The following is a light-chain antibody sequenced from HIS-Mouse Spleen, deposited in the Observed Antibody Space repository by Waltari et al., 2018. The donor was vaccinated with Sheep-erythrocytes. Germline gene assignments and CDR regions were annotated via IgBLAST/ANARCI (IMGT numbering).Light chain of an antibody. CDR1: SSNLGSNY. V-gene: IGLV1-47*01. J-gene: IGLJ2*01. CDR3: AAWDDSLSGS. Sequence: QSVLTQPPSASGTPGQRVTISCSGSSSNLGSNYVYWYQQLPGTAPKLLIYRNNQRPSGVPDRFSGSKSGTSASLAISGLRSEDEADYYCAAWDDSLSGSFGGGTKLTVL. CDR2: RNN.